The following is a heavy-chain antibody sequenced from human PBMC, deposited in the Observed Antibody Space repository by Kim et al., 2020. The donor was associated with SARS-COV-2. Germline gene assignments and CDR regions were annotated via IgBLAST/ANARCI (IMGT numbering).Heavy chain of an antibody. CDR3: AKNLKGSTMTPFDY. D-gene: IGHD3-22*01. V-gene: IGHV3-23*01. CDR1: GFHFSSFD. J-gene: IGHJ4*02. Sequence: GGSLRLSCVASGFHFSSFDMSWVRQAPGKGLEWVSGISGSGARTFDADSVKGRVIISRDNSINTLYLQLNSLRAEDTAVYFCAKNLKGSTMTPFDYWGPGTLVTVSS. CDR2: ISGSGART.